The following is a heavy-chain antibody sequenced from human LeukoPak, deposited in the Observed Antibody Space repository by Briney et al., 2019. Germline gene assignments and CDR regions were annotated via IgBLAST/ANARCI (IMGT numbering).Heavy chain of an antibody. CDR2: IYTSGST. CDR1: GGSISSYY. D-gene: IGHD6-19*01. V-gene: IGHV4-4*07. CDR3: ARDLVEVNGWVFDP. Sequence: SETLSLTCTVSGGSISSYYWSWIRQPAGEGLEWIGRIYTSGSTNYNPSLTSRVTMSVDTSKNQFSLKLSSVTAADTAVYYFARDLVEVNGWVFDPWGQGTLVTVSS. J-gene: IGHJ5*02.